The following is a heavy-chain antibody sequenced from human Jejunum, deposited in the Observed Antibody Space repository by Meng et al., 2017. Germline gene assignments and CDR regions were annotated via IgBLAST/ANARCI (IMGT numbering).Heavy chain of an antibody. CDR1: GFTFSSYG. J-gene: IGHJ4*02. D-gene: IGHD6-19*01. Sequence: GESLKISCAASGFTFSSYGMHWVRQTPGKGLEWVAVISYDGSNKYYADSVKGRFTISRDSSKNTLYLQMNSLRSDDTAVYYCARWARGDSIGWPPVLEFWGQGTLVTVSS. CDR3: ARWARGDSIGWPPVLEF. V-gene: IGHV3-30*03. CDR2: ISYDGSNK.